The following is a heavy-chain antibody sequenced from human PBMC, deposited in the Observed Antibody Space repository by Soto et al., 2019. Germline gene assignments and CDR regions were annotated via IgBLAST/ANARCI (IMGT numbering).Heavy chain of an antibody. CDR3: ATHSYGPPQHDY. D-gene: IGHD5-18*01. CDR2: ISGSGGST. CDR1: GFTFSSYA. V-gene: IGHV3-23*01. Sequence: EVQLLESGGGLVQPGGSLRLSCAASGFTFSSYAMSWVRQAPGKGLEWVSAISGSGGSTYYADSVKGRFTISRDNSKNTLYLQMNSPRAAATAVYYCATHSYGPPQHDYWGQGTLVTVSS. J-gene: IGHJ4*02.